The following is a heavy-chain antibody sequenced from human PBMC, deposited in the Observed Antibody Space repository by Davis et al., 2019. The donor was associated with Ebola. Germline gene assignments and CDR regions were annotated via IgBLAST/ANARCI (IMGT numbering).Heavy chain of an antibody. D-gene: IGHD2-15*01. CDR3: ARDEEVRRFDYDCSGGSCYSYYYYMDV. CDR2: INHSGST. Sequence: PSETLSLTCAVYGGSFSGNHWSWIRQPPGKGLEWIGEINHSGSTNYNPSLKSRVTISVDKSKNQFSLKLSSVTAADTAVYYCARDEEVRRFDYDCSGGSCYSYYYYMDVWGKGTTVTVSS. CDR1: GGSFSGNH. J-gene: IGHJ6*03. V-gene: IGHV4-34*01.